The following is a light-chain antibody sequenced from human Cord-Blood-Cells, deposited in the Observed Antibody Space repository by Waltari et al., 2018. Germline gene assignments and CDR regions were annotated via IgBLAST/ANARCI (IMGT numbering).Light chain of an antibody. Sequence: QSALTQPASVSGSPGQSITISCTGTSSDVGGYNYVSWYQQHPGKAPKLMIYDVSKRPSGVSNRFSGSKSGNTDSLTISGLQAEDEADYYCSSYTSSSTYVVFGGGTKLTVL. CDR3: SSYTSSSTYVV. J-gene: IGLJ2*01. CDR2: DVS. V-gene: IGLV2-14*01. CDR1: SSDVGGYNY.